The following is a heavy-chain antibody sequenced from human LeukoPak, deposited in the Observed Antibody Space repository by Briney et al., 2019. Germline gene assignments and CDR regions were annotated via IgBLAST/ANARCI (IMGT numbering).Heavy chain of an antibody. CDR2: IYYSGST. D-gene: IGHD3-3*01. J-gene: IGHJ5*02. Sequence: SETLSLTCTVSGGSISSHYWSWIRQPPGKGLEWIGYIYYSGSTNYNPSLKSRVTISVDTSKNQFSLKLSSVTAADTAVYYCARAVPFWSGYYIWFDPWGQGTLVTVSS. CDR3: ARAVPFWSGYYIWFDP. CDR1: GGSISSHY. V-gene: IGHV4-59*11.